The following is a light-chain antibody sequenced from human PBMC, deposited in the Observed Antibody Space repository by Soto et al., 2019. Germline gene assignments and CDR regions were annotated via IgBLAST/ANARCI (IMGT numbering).Light chain of an antibody. CDR1: QSVSSN. CDR3: QQYDQWPIT. J-gene: IGKJ5*01. CDR2: GAS. Sequence: EIVMTQSPATLSVSPGERATLSCRASQSVSSNLAWYQQKPGQAPRLLIYGASTRATGIPDRFSGSGSGTEFTLTISSLQSEDFAVYYCQQYDQWPITFGQGTRLEIK. V-gene: IGKV3-15*01.